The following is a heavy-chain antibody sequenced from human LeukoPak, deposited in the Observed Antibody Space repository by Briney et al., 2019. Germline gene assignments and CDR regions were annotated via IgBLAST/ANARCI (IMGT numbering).Heavy chain of an antibody. CDR3: ARESGWSFDY. V-gene: IGHV3-48*03. CDR2: ISSSSSTI. D-gene: IGHD6-19*01. Sequence: PGGSLRLSCAASGFSFSSYEMNWVRQAPGKGLEWISYISSSSSTIYYADSVKGRFTISRDNAKNSLYLQMNSLRAEDTAVYYCARESGWSFDYWGQGTLVTVSS. J-gene: IGHJ4*02. CDR1: GFSFSSYE.